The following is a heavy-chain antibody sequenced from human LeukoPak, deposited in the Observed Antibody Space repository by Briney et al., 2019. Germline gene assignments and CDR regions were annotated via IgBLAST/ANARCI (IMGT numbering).Heavy chain of an antibody. J-gene: IGHJ4*02. D-gene: IGHD5-18*01. CDR1: GYSISSGYY. CDR3: ARRGYSYGPTIN. Sequence: SETLSLTCTVSGYSISSGYYWGWIRQPPGKGLEWIGSIYYSGSTYYNPSLKSRVTISVDTSKNQFSLKLSSVTAADTAVYYCARRGYSYGPTINWGQGTLVTVSS. V-gene: IGHV4-38-2*02. CDR2: IYYSGST.